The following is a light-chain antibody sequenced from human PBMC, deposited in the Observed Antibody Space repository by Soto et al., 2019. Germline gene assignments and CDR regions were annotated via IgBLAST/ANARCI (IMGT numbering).Light chain of an antibody. Sequence: EVVMTQSPATLSVSPGERATLSCRASQSVSNHYLAWYQQKPGQAPRLLIYGASNRATGIPARFSGSGSGTEFTLTISGLQSEDFGIYYCQQYDYWWTFGQGTKVDIK. J-gene: IGKJ1*01. CDR3: QQYDYWWT. CDR1: QSVSNH. CDR2: GAS. V-gene: IGKV3D-15*01.